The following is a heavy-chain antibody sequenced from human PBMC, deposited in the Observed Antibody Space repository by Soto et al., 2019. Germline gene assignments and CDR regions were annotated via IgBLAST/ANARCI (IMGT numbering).Heavy chain of an antibody. CDR2: ISAYNGNT. Sequence: QVQLVQSGAEVKKPGASVKVSCKASGYTFTSYGISWVRQAPGQGLEWMGWISAYNGNTNSAQKLQGRVTMTTDTSTSIAYMELRSVISDDTAVYYCARAHRPGVANPWGQGTLVTVSS. V-gene: IGHV1-18*01. CDR3: ARAHRPGVANP. J-gene: IGHJ5*02. D-gene: IGHD5-12*01. CDR1: GYTFTSYG.